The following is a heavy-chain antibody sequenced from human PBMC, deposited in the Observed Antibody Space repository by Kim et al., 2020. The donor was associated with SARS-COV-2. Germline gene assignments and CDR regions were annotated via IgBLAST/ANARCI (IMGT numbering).Heavy chain of an antibody. V-gene: IGHV3-72*01. CDR3: ARARMDV. Sequence: GALRLSCAASGFTFSDHYMDWVRQAPGKGLEWVGRIRNKANSYTTEYAASVKGRFTISRDDSKNSLYLQMNSLKTEDTAVYYCARARMDVWGQGTTVTVSS. CDR2: IRNKANSYTT. J-gene: IGHJ6*02. CDR1: GFTFSDHY.